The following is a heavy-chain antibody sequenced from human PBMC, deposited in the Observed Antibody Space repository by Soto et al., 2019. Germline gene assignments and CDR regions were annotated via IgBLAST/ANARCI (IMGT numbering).Heavy chain of an antibody. CDR1: GFTFSSYA. D-gene: IGHD3-16*01. J-gene: IGHJ4*02. Sequence: EVQLLESGGGLVQPGGSLRLSCAASGFTFSSYAMSRVRQAPGKGLEWVSAISGSGGSTYYADSVKGRFTISRDNSKTTLYRKMNGLGAEEPAFYYWAKDPGGHVWGVFPYWGQGTLVTVSS. CDR3: AKDPGGHVWGVFPY. CDR2: ISGSGGST. V-gene: IGHV3-23*01.